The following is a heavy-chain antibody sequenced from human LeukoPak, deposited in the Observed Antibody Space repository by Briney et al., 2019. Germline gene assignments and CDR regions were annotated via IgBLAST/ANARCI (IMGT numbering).Heavy chain of an antibody. J-gene: IGHJ4*02. V-gene: IGHV4-59*01. CDR2: IYYSGST. CDR1: GGSISSYY. CDR3: ARTRTAMAGEHDY. D-gene: IGHD5-18*01. Sequence: KTSETLSLTCTVSGGSISSYYWSWIRQPPGKGLEWIGYIYYSGSTNYNPSLKSRVTISVDTSKNQFSLKLSSVTAVDTAVYYCARTRTAMAGEHDYWGQGTLVTVSS.